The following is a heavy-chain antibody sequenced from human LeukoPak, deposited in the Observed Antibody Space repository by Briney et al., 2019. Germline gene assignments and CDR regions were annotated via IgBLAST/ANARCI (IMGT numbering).Heavy chain of an antibody. V-gene: IGHV3-30*02. CDR1: RFSFSKYG. CDR3: AKDLYGDYGRGIDY. J-gene: IGHJ4*02. CDR2: IRYDGTNK. Sequence: PGGSLRLSCAASRFSFSKYGMHWVRQAPGKGLEWVACIRYDGTNKYYVDSVKGRFTISRDNSKNTLYLQMNSLRAEDTAVYYCAKDLYGDYGRGIDYWGQGTLVTVSS. D-gene: IGHD4-17*01.